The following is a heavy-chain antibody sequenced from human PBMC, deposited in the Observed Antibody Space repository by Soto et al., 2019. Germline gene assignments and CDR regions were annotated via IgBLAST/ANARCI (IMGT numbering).Heavy chain of an antibody. CDR3: AKAGYCSSATCATRYYYMDV. Sequence: PGGSLRLSCAASGFTFSSYAMGWVRQAPRKGLEWVSAISGSGGSTYYADFVKGRFTISRDNSKNTLYLQMNSLRAEDTAVYYCAKAGYCSSATCATRYYYMDVWGKGTTVTVSS. CDR2: ISGSGGST. J-gene: IGHJ6*03. CDR1: GFTFSSYA. V-gene: IGHV3-23*01. D-gene: IGHD2-2*01.